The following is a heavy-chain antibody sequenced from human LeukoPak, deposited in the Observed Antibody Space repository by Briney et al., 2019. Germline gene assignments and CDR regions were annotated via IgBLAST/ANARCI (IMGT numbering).Heavy chain of an antibody. CDR2: IYYSGST. V-gene: IGHV4-59*01. J-gene: IGHJ5*02. D-gene: IGHD2-15*01. CDR3: ARGGGRDWFDP. CDR1: GVSISSYY. Sequence: SETLSLTCTVSGVSISSYYWSWIRQPPGKGLEWIGYIYYSGSTNYNPSLKSRVTISVDTSKNQFSLKLSSVTAADTAVYYCARGGGRDWFDPWGQGTLVTASS.